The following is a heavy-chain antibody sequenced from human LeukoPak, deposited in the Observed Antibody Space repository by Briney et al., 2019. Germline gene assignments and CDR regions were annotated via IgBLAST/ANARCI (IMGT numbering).Heavy chain of an antibody. Sequence: GGSLRLSCAASGFMFSSNWMSWVRLAPGKGLEWVSGIIESGGGTHYADSVKGRFTISRDNSQNTLYLQMISLRAEDTAVYYCAKDYKVRSGEPPIDYWGQGTLVTVSS. V-gene: IGHV3-23*01. CDR2: IIESGGGT. J-gene: IGHJ4*02. D-gene: IGHD7-27*01. CDR1: GFMFSSNW. CDR3: AKDYKVRSGEPPIDY.